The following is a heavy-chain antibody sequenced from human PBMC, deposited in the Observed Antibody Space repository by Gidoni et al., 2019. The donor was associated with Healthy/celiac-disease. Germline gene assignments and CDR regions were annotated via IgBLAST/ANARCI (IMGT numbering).Heavy chain of an antibody. CDR1: GGSISSYY. CDR3: ARHSSSWNPFDY. D-gene: IGHD6-13*01. J-gene: IGHJ4*02. Sequence: VSGGSISSYYWSWIRQPPGKGLEWIGYFYSSGSTNYNPSLKSRVTISVDTSKNQFSLKLSSVTAADTAVYYCARHSSSWNPFDYWGQGTLVTVSS. V-gene: IGHV4-59*08. CDR2: FYSSGST.